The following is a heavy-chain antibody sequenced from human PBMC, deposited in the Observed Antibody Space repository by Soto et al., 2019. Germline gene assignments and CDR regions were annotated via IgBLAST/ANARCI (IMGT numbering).Heavy chain of an antibody. V-gene: IGHV3-7*01. CDR1: GFTFDAYS. J-gene: IGHJ4*02. D-gene: IGHD2-15*01. CDR2: IKQDGGEI. CDR3: ALGFCCGGSSYTV. Sequence: EAQLVESGGGLVQSGGSLRLSCAASGFTFDAYSMTWVRQAPGKGLEWVANIKQDGGEIYYVDSVKGRFTISRDNAKNYLYLQMNSLRVEDTTVYYCALGFCCGGSSYTVWGQGTLVTVSS.